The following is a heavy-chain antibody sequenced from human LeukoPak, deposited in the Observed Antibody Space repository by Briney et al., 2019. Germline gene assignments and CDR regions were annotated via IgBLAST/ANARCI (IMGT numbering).Heavy chain of an antibody. CDR3: AKPSRRNYYDSSGRPLDAFDI. V-gene: IGHV3-23*01. CDR1: GFTFSSYA. D-gene: IGHD3-22*01. J-gene: IGHJ3*02. Sequence: GGSLRLSCAASGFTFSSYAMSWVRQAPGKGLEWVSAISGSGGSTYYADSVKGRFTISRDNSKNTLYLQMNSLRAEDTAVYYCAKPSRRNYYDSSGRPLDAFDIWGQGTMVTVSS. CDR2: ISGSGGST.